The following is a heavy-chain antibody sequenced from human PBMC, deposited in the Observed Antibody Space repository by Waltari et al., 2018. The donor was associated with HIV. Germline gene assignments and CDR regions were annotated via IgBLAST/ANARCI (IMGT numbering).Heavy chain of an antibody. V-gene: IGHV3-48*02. CDR3: VAAGDY. J-gene: IGHJ4*02. Sequence: EVQLVEAGGNLVQPGGSLKVSCEASGFSFSRYSMNWVRQAPGKGPEWISYIHSSGSRIYYADSVKGRFTISRDNAKNSLYLQMNSLRDEDTAVYYCVAAGDYWGQGTLVTVSS. CDR1: GFSFSRYS. CDR2: IHSSGSRI.